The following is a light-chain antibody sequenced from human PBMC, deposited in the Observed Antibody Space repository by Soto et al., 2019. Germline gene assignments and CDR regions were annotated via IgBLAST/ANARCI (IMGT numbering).Light chain of an antibody. V-gene: IGLV1-40*01. CDR1: SSSIGAGFD. CDR2: GNT. CDR3: QSYDSSLSAWV. J-gene: IGLJ3*02. Sequence: QLVLTQPPSVSGAPGQRVTISCTGSSSSIGAGFDVHWYQQLPGTAPKLLIYGNTNRPSGVPDRFSGSKSGTSASLAITGLQAEDEADYYCQSYDSSLSAWVFGGGTKLTVL.